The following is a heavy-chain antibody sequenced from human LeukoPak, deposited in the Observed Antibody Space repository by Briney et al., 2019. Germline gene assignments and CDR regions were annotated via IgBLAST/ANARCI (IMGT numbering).Heavy chain of an antibody. Sequence: ETSETLSLTCTVSGGSISSYYWSWIRQPAGKGLEWIGRIYISESTNYNPSLKSRVTMSVDASKNQLSLKLNSVTAADTAVYYCARLFIPNYGMDVWGQGTTVTVSS. CDR3: ARLFIPNYGMDV. J-gene: IGHJ6*02. CDR1: GGSISSYY. CDR2: IYISEST. V-gene: IGHV4-4*07.